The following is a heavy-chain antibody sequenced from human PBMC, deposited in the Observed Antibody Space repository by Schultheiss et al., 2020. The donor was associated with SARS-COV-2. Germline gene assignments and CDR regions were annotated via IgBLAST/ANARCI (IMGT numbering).Heavy chain of an antibody. J-gene: IGHJ5*02. CDR1: GFTFGDYA. CDR2: IRSKASGGTT. CDR3: TRSYCSSATCYVGQFNP. D-gene: IGHD2-2*01. V-gene: IGHV3-49*03. Sequence: GESLKISCTASGFTFGDYAMSWFRRAPGKGLDWLSFIRSKASGGTTEYDASVKGRFTISRDDSNSIAYLQMNSLKIEDTAVYYCTRSYCSSATCYVGQFNPWGQGTLVTVSS.